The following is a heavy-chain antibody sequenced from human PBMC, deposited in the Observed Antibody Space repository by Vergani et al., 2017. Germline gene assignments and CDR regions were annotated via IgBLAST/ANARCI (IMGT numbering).Heavy chain of an antibody. CDR2: IKEDGSET. CDR1: GFTFSNYW. V-gene: IGHV3-7*01. Sequence: EVQLMESGGGLVQPGGSLRLSCAASGFTFSNYWMSWVRQAPGKGLGGVANIKEDGSETFYVDSVMGRFANSRDNAKNSLYLQMNSLRAEDTTGYDCVRLPRGPWNFDLWGRGTLITVSS. CDR3: VRLPRGPWNFDL. J-gene: IGHJ2*01.